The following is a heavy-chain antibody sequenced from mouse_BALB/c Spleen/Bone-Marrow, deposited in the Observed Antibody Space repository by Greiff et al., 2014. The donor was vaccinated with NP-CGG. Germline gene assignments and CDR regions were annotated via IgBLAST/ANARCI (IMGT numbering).Heavy chain of an antibody. CDR2: ISYDGSN. V-gene: IGHV3-6*02. J-gene: IGHJ3*01. CDR1: GYSITSGYY. Sequence: DVKLVQSGPGLVKPSQSLSLTCSVTGYSITSGYYWYWIRQFPGNKLEWMGYISYDGSNNYNPSLKNRISITRDTSKNQFFLKLKSVTTEDTATYDCARKEGNDGAYWGQGTLVTVSA. D-gene: IGHD2-2*01. CDR3: ARKEGNDGAY.